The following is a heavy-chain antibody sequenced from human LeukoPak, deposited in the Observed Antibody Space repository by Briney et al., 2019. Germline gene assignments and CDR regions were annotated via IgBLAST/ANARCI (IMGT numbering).Heavy chain of an antibody. J-gene: IGHJ4*02. CDR3: ASIPNDYTDY. Sequence: GGSLRLSCAASGFTFSSYAMHWVRQAPGKGLEWVAVISYDGSNKYYADSVKGRFTISRDNSKNTLYLQMNSLRAEDTAVYYCASIPNDYTDYWGQGTLVTVSS. CDR2: ISYDGSNK. D-gene: IGHD4/OR15-4a*01. V-gene: IGHV3-30-3*01. CDR1: GFTFSSYA.